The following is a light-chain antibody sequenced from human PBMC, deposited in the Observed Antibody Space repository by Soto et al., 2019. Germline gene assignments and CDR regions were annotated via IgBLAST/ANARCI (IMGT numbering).Light chain of an antibody. V-gene: IGKV3-15*01. Sequence: EIVMTQSPATLSVSPGERATLSCGASQSVRRNLAWYQQKPGQAPRLLIYDTSTRATGIPDRFSGSGSGTEFTLTISSLRSEDFAVYYCQQYNDWPPLTLGPGTKVDIK. CDR1: QSVRRN. CDR3: QQYNDWPPLT. CDR2: DTS. J-gene: IGKJ3*01.